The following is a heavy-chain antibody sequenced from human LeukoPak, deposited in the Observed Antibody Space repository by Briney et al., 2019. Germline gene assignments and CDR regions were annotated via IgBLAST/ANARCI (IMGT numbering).Heavy chain of an antibody. CDR2: ISAYNGNT. V-gene: IGHV1-18*01. Sequence: ASVKVSCKACGYTFTSYGISWVRQAPGQGLEWMGWISAYNGNTNYAQNLHGRVTMTTDTSTTTAYMELRSLRYDDTAVYYCARGREILVVPFYYYIDVWGRGTTVTVSS. J-gene: IGHJ6*03. CDR3: ARGREILVVPFYYYIDV. D-gene: IGHD2-2*01. CDR1: GYTFTSYG.